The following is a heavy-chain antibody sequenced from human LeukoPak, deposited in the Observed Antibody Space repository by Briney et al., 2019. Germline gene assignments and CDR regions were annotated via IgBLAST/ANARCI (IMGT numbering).Heavy chain of an antibody. J-gene: IGHJ4*02. CDR1: GFTFSSYW. D-gene: IGHD3-10*01. CDR2: IYYSGST. CDR3: ARDPSRGFDY. V-gene: IGHV4-39*02. Sequence: GSLRLSCAASGFTFSSYWTSWIRQPPGKGLEWIGSIYYSGSTYYNPSLKSRVTISVDTSKNQFSLKLSSVTAADTAVYYCARDPSRGFDYWGQGTLVTVSS.